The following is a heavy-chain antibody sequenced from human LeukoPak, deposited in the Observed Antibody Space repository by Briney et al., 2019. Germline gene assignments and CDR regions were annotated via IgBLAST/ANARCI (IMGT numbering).Heavy chain of an antibody. CDR3: ARTLEYSSSSGDY. Sequence: ASVKVSCKASGYPFASHEINWVRQAPGQGLEWMGWISAYNGNTNYAQKLQGRVTMTTDTSTSTAYMELRSLRSEDTAVYYCARTLEYSSSSGDYWGQGTLVTVSS. CDR1: GYPFASHE. D-gene: IGHD6-6*01. V-gene: IGHV1-18*01. CDR2: ISAYNGNT. J-gene: IGHJ4*02.